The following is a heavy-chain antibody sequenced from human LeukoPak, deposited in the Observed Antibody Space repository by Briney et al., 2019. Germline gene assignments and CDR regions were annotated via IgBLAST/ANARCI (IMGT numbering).Heavy chain of an antibody. D-gene: IGHD1-26*01. Sequence: ASVKVSCKASGYTFTGYYMHWVRQAPGQGLEWMGWINPNSGGTNYAQKFQGRVTMTEDTSTDTAYMELSSLRSEDTAVYYCATTPASGSYYWFDPWGQGTLVTVSS. V-gene: IGHV1-2*02. CDR2: INPNSGGT. CDR1: GYTFTGYY. J-gene: IGHJ5*02. CDR3: ATTPASGSYYWFDP.